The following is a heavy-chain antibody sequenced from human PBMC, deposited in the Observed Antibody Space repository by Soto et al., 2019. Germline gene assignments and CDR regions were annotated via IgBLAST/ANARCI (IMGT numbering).Heavy chain of an antibody. Sequence: GGSLRLSCAASGFTFSSYAMSWVRQAPGKGLEWVSAISGSGGSTYYADSVKGRFTISRDNSKNTLYLQMNSLRAEDTAVYYCAKDHYGSGSPPYYYYYMDVWGKGTTVTVSS. CDR3: AKDHYGSGSPPYYYYYMDV. J-gene: IGHJ6*03. CDR1: GFTFSSYA. V-gene: IGHV3-23*01. CDR2: ISGSGGST. D-gene: IGHD3-10*01.